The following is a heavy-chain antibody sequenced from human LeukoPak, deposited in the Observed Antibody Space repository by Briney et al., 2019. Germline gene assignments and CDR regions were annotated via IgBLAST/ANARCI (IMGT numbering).Heavy chain of an antibody. CDR3: ARGGRWLPYGMDV. Sequence: SETLSLTCAVYGGSFSGYYWSWIRQPPGKGLEWIREINHSGSTNYNPSLKSRVTISVDTSKNQFSLKLSSVTAADTAVYYCARGGRWLPYGMDVWGQGTTVTVSS. V-gene: IGHV4-34*01. D-gene: IGHD5-24*01. CDR1: GGSFSGYY. CDR2: INHSGST. J-gene: IGHJ6*02.